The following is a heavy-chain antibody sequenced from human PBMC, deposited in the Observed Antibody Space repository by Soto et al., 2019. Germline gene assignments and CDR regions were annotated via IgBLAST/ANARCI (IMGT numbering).Heavy chain of an antibody. CDR2: IYYSGST. CDR3: ARDRMSSSGYGMDV. Sequence: SETLSLTCTVSGGSISSYYWSWIRRPPGKGLEWIGYIYYSGSTNYNPSLKSRVTISVDTSKNQFSLKLSSVTAADTAVYYCARDRMSSSGYGMDVWGQGTTVTVSS. V-gene: IGHV4-59*01. CDR1: GGSISSYY. J-gene: IGHJ6*02. D-gene: IGHD6-13*01.